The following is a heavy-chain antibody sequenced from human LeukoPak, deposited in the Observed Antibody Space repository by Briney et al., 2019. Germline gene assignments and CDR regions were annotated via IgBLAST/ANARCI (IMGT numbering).Heavy chain of an antibody. CDR1: GGSISSSSYY. V-gene: IGHV4-39*07. CDR2: IYHSGST. Sequence: PSETLSLTCTVSGGSISSSSYYWGWIRQPPGKGLEWIGSIYHSGSTYYNPSLKSRVTISVDTSKNQFSLKLSSVTAADTAVYYCARAEDGIAVAVPNVVDYWGQGTLVTVSS. D-gene: IGHD6-19*01. J-gene: IGHJ4*02. CDR3: ARAEDGIAVAVPNVVDY.